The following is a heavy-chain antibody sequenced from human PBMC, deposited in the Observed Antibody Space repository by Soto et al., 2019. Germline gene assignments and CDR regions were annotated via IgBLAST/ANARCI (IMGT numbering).Heavy chain of an antibody. D-gene: IGHD3-22*01. V-gene: IGHV3-7*03. CDR3: ARVRTKMIVVVITD. Sequence: EVQLVESGGGLVQPGGSLRLSCAASGFTFSSYWMSWVRQAPGKGLEWVANIKQAGSEKYYVDSVKGRFTISRDNAKNSRYLQMNSLRAEDTAVYYCARVRTKMIVVVITDWGQGTLVAVSS. CDR2: IKQAGSEK. J-gene: IGHJ4*02. CDR1: GFTFSSYW.